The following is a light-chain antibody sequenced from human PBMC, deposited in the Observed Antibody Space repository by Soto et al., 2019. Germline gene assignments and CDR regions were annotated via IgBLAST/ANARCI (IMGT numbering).Light chain of an antibody. CDR2: EVS. CDR1: QVLLYNNTFNY. V-gene: IGKV2D-29*02. Sequence: EIVMTQSPLTLPVTPGEPASMACVSSQVLLYNNTFNYLDWYLQKPGQSPHLLIYEVSTRVSGVPDRFSGSGSGTDFTLEISRVETDDVGIYYCMQSTQLPPTFGQGTRLEIK. J-gene: IGKJ5*01. CDR3: MQSTQLPPT.